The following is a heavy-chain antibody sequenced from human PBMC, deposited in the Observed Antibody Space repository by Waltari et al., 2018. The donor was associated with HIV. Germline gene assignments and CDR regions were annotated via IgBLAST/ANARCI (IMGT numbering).Heavy chain of an antibody. J-gene: IGHJ3*02. CDR1: GYSFTSYW. Sequence: EVQLVQSGAEVKKPGESLKISCKGSGYSFTSYWIDWVRQLPGKGLEWMGIIYPGDAATSYSPSFQGQVTISADKSISPAYLQGSGLKASDTAMYCCARRGRPSAFDIWGQGTMVTVSS. D-gene: IGHD3-10*01. V-gene: IGHV5-51*03. CDR3: ARRGRPSAFDI. CDR2: IYPGDAAT.